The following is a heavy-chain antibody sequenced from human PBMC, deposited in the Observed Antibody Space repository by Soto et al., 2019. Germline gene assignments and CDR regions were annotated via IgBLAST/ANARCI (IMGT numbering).Heavy chain of an antibody. V-gene: IGHV3-33*01. CDR2: IWYDGSNK. CDR1: GFTFSSYG. D-gene: IGHD6-6*01. J-gene: IGHJ4*02. CDR3: PPEPRPFPAPYEYSFDS. Sequence: PGGSLRLSCAPSGFTFSSYGMHWVRQAPGKGLEWVAVIWYDGSNKYYADSGKGRVTVSRDDSENRLYLQVNSLRAEDTAVYYCPPEPRPFPAPYEYSFDSCGQGTLVTVS.